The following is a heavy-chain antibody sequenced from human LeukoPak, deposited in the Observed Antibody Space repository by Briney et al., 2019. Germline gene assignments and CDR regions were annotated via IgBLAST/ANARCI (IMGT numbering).Heavy chain of an antibody. CDR3: ARAPRIGSFAAFDI. Sequence: SQTLSLTCAISGDSVSSNSAPWNWIRQSPSRGLEWLGRTYYRSKWYNDYAVSVKSRITINPDSSKNQFSLQLNSVTPEDTAVYYCARAPRIGSFAAFDIWGQGTMVTVSS. J-gene: IGHJ3*02. V-gene: IGHV6-1*01. D-gene: IGHD6-13*01. CDR2: TYYRSKWYN. CDR1: GDSVSSNSAP.